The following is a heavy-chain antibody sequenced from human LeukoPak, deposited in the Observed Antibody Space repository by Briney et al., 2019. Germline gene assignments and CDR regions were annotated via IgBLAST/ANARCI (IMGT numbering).Heavy chain of an antibody. Sequence: GSSVKVSCKASGGTFSTYAISWVRQAPGQGLEWMGRIIPILDIANSAQKFQGRLTITADKSTSTAYMELSSLRSDDTAVYYCARGYYDRGSLYYFDYWGQGTLVTVSS. CDR2: IIPILDIA. CDR1: GGTFSTYA. J-gene: IGHJ4*02. V-gene: IGHV1-69*04. CDR3: ARGYYDRGSLYYFDY. D-gene: IGHD3-22*01.